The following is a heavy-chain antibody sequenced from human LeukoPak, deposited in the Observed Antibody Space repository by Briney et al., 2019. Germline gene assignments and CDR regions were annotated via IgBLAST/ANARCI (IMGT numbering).Heavy chain of an antibody. J-gene: IGHJ4*02. V-gene: IGHV1-46*01. CDR1: GYTFTSYY. D-gene: IGHD2-21*02. Sequence: GPVKVSCKSSGYTFTSYYMHWVRQAPGEGLEWMGIINPTGGSTSYAQKFQGRVTMTRDTSTSTVYMELSSLRSEDTAVYYCARDHYHKIHSVMVTAPDCWGQGTLVIVSS. CDR3: ARDHYHKIHSVMVTAPDC. CDR2: INPTGGST.